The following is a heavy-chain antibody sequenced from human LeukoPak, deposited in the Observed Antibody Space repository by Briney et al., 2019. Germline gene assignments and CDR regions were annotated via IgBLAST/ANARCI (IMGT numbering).Heavy chain of an antibody. CDR2: ISSSGSTI. Sequence: GGSLRLSCAASGFTFSSYEMNWVRQAPGKGLEWVSYISSSGSTIYYADSVKGRFTISRDNAKNSLYLQMNSLRAEDTAVYYCARDPYSGGYGPYYYYYMDVWGQGTMVTVSS. CDR3: ARDPYSGGYGPYYYYYMDV. J-gene: IGHJ6*03. CDR1: GFTFSSYE. V-gene: IGHV3-48*03. D-gene: IGHD1-26*01.